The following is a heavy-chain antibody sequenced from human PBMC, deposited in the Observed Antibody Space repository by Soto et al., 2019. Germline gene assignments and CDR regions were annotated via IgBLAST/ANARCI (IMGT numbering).Heavy chain of an antibody. CDR2: INAGNGNT. CDR3: ARGLDDFWSGYSNWFDP. D-gene: IGHD3-3*01. J-gene: IGHJ5*02. CDR1: GYTFTSYA. V-gene: IGHV1-3*01. Sequence: GASVKVSCKASGYTFTSYAMHWVRQAPGQRLEWMGWINAGNGNTKYSQKFQGRVTITRDTSASTAYMELSSLRSEDTAVYYCARGLDDFWSGYSNWFDPWGQGTLVTVSS.